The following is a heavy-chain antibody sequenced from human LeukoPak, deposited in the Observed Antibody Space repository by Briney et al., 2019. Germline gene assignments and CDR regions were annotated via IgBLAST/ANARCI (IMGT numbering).Heavy chain of an antibody. CDR1: GGTFTSYA. Sequence: SVKVSCKTSGGTFTSYAITWVRLAPGQGHEWMGKIIPISGTTNYAQKFQGRVTFTADESTSTAYMELSSLRSEDTALYYCARKLRLGGNWFDPWGQGTLVTVSS. J-gene: IGHJ5*02. D-gene: IGHD1-26*01. CDR2: IIPISGTT. CDR3: ARKLRLGGNWFDP. V-gene: IGHV1-69*15.